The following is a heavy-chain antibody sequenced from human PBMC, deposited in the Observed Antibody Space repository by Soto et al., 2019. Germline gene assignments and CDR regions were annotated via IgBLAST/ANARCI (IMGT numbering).Heavy chain of an antibody. CDR2: INSDGSST. Sequence: EVQLVESGGGLVQPGGSLRLSCAASGFTFSSYWMHWVRQAPGKGLVWVSRINSDGSSTSYADSVKGRFTISRDNAKNTLYLQMNSLRAEDTAVYYCSRDRIGPDIWGSYRPASDAFDIWGQGTMVTVSS. V-gene: IGHV3-74*01. CDR1: GFTFSSYW. D-gene: IGHD3-16*02. J-gene: IGHJ3*02. CDR3: SRDRIGPDIWGSYRPASDAFDI.